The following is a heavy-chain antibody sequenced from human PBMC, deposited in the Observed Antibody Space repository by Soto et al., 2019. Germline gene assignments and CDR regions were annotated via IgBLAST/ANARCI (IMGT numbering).Heavy chain of an antibody. CDR1: GYTFTGYY. Sequence: ASVKVSCKASGYTFTGYYMHWVRQAPGQGLEWTGWINPNSGDTNYAQKFQGRVTMTRDTSISTAYMELSRLRSDDTAVYYCARDSSGWHAYFDYWGQGTLVTVSS. V-gene: IGHV1-2*02. CDR3: ARDSSGWHAYFDY. D-gene: IGHD6-19*01. CDR2: INPNSGDT. J-gene: IGHJ4*02.